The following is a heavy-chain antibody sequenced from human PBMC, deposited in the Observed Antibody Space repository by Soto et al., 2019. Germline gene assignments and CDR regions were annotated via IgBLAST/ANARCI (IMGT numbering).Heavy chain of an antibody. CDR3: ARGDDYVWGSYRLIDY. V-gene: IGHV1-46*03. D-gene: IGHD3-16*02. J-gene: IGHJ4*02. Sequence: QVQLVQSGAEVKKPGASVKVSCKASGYTFTSYYMHWVRQAPGQGLEWMGIINPSGGSTSYAQKFQGRVTMTRDTSTITVYMELSSLRSEDTAVYYCARGDDYVWGSYRLIDYWGQGTLVTVSS. CDR2: INPSGGST. CDR1: GYTFTSYY.